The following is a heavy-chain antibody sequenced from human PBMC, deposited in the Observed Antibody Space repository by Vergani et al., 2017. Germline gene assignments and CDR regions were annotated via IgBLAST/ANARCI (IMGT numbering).Heavy chain of an antibody. CDR3: VRARRTCTYDHCPRYYYDL. Sequence: QVQLVQSGAEVKKPGASVKVSCKASGYTFTSYDFNWVRQATGQGLEWMGWMNPISGNTGYAQNLQGRLTITRDTSVNTAYMELSSLTSEDMAVYYCVRARRTCTYDHCPRYYYDLWGQGTLVTVSS. V-gene: IGHV1-8*01. CDR1: GYTFTSYD. J-gene: IGHJ4*02. CDR2: MNPISGNT. D-gene: IGHD2-8*01.